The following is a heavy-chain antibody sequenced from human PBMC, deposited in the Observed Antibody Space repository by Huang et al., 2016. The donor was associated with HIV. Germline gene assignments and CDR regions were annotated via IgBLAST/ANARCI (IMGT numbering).Heavy chain of an antibody. V-gene: IGHV3-30*18. Sequence: QVHLVESGGGVVQPGGSLRLSCAASGFKFSGFGMHWVRLAPGKGLEWVAVISYDGRSEFYTDSVKGRFTISRDNSDNTLSLQMKGLRPDDTAVYYCAKESRWFSDFDHWGQGVLVSVSS. D-gene: IGHD2-15*01. J-gene: IGHJ4*02. CDR2: ISYDGRSE. CDR1: GFKFSGFG. CDR3: AKESRWFSDFDH.